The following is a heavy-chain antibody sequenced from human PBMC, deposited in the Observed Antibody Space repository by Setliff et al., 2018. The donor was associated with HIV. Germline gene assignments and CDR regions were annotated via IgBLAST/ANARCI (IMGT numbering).Heavy chain of an antibody. D-gene: IGHD2-2*01. CDR3: AGSTSPTAFDI. CDR2: IHSSGST. V-gene: IGHV4-59*13. J-gene: IGHJ3*02. CDR1: GDSITTYY. Sequence: SETLSLTCIVSGDSITTYYWSWIRQSPAKGLEWIGYIHSSGSTKYNPSLKSRVTILVDTSKNQSSLKLRSVTAADTAVYYCAGSTSPTAFDIWGQGTVVTVSS.